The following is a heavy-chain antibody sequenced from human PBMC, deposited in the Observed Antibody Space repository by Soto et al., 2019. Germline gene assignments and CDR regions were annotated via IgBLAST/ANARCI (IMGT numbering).Heavy chain of an antibody. CDR2: IIRIFGTA. Sequence: QVQLVQSGAEVKKPGSSVKVSCKASGGTFSSYAISWVRQAPGQGLEWMGGIIRIFGTANYAQNFQGRVTSTADEATSTAHVEGSCVGNDYTAVCFCARDQDYFGSGCYRDWCVRWVKVTIVTVSP. CDR3: ARDQDYFGSGCYRDWCVR. J-gene: IGHJ5*02. V-gene: IGHV1-69*12. D-gene: IGHD3-10*01. CDR1: GGTFSSYA.